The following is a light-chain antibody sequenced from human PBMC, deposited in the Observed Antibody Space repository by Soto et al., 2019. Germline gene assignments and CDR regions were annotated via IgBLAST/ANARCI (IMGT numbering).Light chain of an antibody. CDR3: SSYTTSNTRQIV. CDR2: DVS. J-gene: IGLJ1*01. Sequence: QSVLTQPASLSGSPGQSITISCTGPSSDVGGYNYVSWYQQHPGKAPKFMIYDVSNRPSGVSNRFSGSKSGNTASLTISGLQAEDEADYYCSSYTTSNTRQIVFGTGTKVTVL. CDR1: SSDVGGYNY. V-gene: IGLV2-14*01.